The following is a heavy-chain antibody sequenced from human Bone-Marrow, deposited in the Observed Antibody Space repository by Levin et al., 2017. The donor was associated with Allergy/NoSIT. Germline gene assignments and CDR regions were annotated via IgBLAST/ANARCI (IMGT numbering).Heavy chain of an antibody. J-gene: IGHJ4*02. CDR3: AGDLDTSELFDS. D-gene: IGHD3-22*01. CDR2: IWYDGTNK. V-gene: IGHV3-33*01. Sequence: GGSLRLSCAASGFRLSDRGMHWIRQAPGKGLEWVGIIWYDGTNKYYADSVRGRFTISRDNSKNTLYLQMNSLRVEDTAVYYCAGDLDTSELFDSWGQGTLVTVAS. CDR1: GFRLSDRG.